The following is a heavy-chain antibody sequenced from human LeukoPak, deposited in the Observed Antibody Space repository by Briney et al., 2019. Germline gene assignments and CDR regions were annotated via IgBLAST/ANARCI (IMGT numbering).Heavy chain of an antibody. Sequence: SETLSLTCTVSGGSISSYYWSWIRQPPGKGLEWIGYIYYSGSTNYNPSLKSRVTISVDTSKNQFSLKLNSVTAADTAVYYCARTPAWDYYFDYWGQGTLVTVSS. V-gene: IGHV4-59*12. CDR1: GGSISSYY. CDR3: ARTPAWDYYFDY. D-gene: IGHD1-26*01. J-gene: IGHJ4*02. CDR2: IYYSGST.